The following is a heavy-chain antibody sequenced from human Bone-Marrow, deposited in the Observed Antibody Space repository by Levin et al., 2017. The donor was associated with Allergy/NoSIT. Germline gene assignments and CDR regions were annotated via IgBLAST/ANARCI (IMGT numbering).Heavy chain of an antibody. CDR2: IVPVFGTA. J-gene: IGHJ6*03. CDR3: ARGGHTAKDNYYYYMGV. V-gene: IGHV1-69*06. D-gene: IGHD5-18*01. CDR1: GGTFSSYA. Sequence: GGSLRLSCKISGGTFSSYAFSWVRQAPGQGLEWVAGIVPVFGTAISARTLQGRATITADKSTSTVYLQLSGLRYEDTAVYYCARGGHTAKDNYYYYMGVWGKGTSVTVSS.